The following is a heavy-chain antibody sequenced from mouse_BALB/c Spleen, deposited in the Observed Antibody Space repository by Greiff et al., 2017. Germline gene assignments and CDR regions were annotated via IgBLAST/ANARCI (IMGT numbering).Heavy chain of an antibody. CDR2: IYPGDGDT. V-gene: IGHV1-82*01. J-gene: IGHJ2*01. CDR3: ATYYGSSYDYFDY. D-gene: IGHD1-1*01. Sequence: QVQLKESGPELVKPGASVKISCKASGYAFSSSWMNWVKQRPGQGLEWIGRIYPGDGDTNYNGKFKGKATLTADKSSSTAYMQLSSLTSVDSAVYFCATYYGSSYDYFDYWGQGTTLTVSS. CDR1: GYAFSSSW.